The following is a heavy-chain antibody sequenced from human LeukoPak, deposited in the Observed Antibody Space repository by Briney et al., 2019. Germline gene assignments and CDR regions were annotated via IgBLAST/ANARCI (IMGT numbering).Heavy chain of an antibody. CDR1: GFTFEDYA. CDR3: AKDTGIVVVTAIFDY. CDR2: ISWNSDSI. D-gene: IGHD2-21*02. Sequence: GGSLRLSCAASGFTFEDYAMHWVRQAPGKGLEWVSGISWNSDSIGYADSVKGRFTISRDNAKNSLYLQMNSLRAEDTALYYCAKDTGIVVVTAIFDYWGQGTLVTVSS. J-gene: IGHJ4*02. V-gene: IGHV3-9*01.